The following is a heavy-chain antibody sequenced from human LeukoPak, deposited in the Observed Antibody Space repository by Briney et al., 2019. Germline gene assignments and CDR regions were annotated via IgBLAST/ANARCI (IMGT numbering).Heavy chain of an antibody. CDR3: ASTYCSGGSCYHDY. J-gene: IGHJ4*02. D-gene: IGHD2-15*01. V-gene: IGHV4-31*03. CDR2: IYYSGST. Sequence: SQTLSLTCTVSGDSISSGGYHWSWIRQHPGKGLEWIAYIYYSGSTNYNPSLKSRVTISVDTSKNQFSLKLSSVTAADTAVYYCASTYCSGGSCYHDYWGQGTLVTVSS. CDR1: GDSISSGGYH.